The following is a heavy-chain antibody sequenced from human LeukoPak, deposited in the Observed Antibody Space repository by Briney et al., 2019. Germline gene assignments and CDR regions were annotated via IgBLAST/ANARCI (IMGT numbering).Heavy chain of an antibody. CDR3: ARGSLISGNNLRTLDY. CDR1: GGTFSSYA. J-gene: IGHJ4*02. Sequence: GASVTVSCKASGGTFSSYAISWVRQAPGQGLEWMGGIIPIFGTANYAQKFQGRVTITADESTSTAYMELSSLRSEDTAVYYCARGSLISGNNLRTLDYWGQGTLVTVSP. CDR2: IIPIFGTA. D-gene: IGHD1-26*01. V-gene: IGHV1-69*13.